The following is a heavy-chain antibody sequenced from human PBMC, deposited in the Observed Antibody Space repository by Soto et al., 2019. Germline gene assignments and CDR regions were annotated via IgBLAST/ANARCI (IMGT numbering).Heavy chain of an antibody. CDR1: GYTFTSYY. V-gene: IGHV1-46*01. CDR2: INPSGGST. Sequence: ASVKVSCQASGYTFTSYYMHWVRQAPGQGLEWMGIINPSGGSTSYAQKFQGRVTMTRDTSTSTVYMELSSLRSEDTAVYYCARDHCSGGSCMNGFDARGQGTLVTVSS. J-gene: IGHJ5*02. D-gene: IGHD2-15*01. CDR3: ARDHCSGGSCMNGFDA.